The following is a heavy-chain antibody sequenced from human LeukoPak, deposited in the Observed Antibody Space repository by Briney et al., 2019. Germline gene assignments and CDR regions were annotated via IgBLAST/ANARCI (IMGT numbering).Heavy chain of an antibody. CDR2: IIAIFGIA. Sequence: ASVKVSCKASGGTFSSYAISWVRQAPGQGLEWTGRIIAIFGIANYAQKFQGRVTITADKSTSTAYMELSSRRSEDTAVYDCARGGPTDGILGWFYPWGQETLVTVSS. J-gene: IGHJ5*02. CDR3: ARGGPTDGILGWFYP. V-gene: IGHV1-69*04. D-gene: IGHD4-17*01. CDR1: GGTFSSYA.